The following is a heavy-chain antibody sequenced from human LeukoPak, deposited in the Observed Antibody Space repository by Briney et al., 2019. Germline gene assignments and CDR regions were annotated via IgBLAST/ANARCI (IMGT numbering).Heavy chain of an antibody. CDR2: ISSSSSYI. CDR3: ARQYCSSASCPPDD. D-gene: IGHD2-2*01. J-gene: IGHJ4*02. Sequence: GGSLKLSCAASGFTFSSYSMNWVRQAPGKGLEWVSSISSSSSYIYYADSVKGRFTISRDNAKNSMYLQMNSLRAEDTAVYYCARQYCSSASCPPDDWGQGTLVTASS. CDR1: GFTFSSYS. V-gene: IGHV3-21*01.